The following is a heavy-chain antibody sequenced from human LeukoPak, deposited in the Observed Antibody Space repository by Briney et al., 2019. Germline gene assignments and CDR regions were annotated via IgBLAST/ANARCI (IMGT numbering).Heavy chain of an antibody. CDR1: GFTFSNYW. J-gene: IGHJ4*02. V-gene: IGHV3-7*01. D-gene: IGHD5-12*01. CDR3: VRDGGVSGYDLLDY. CDR2: INQDGSEE. Sequence: PGGSLRLSCAASGFTFSNYWMSWVRQAPGKGLEWVAHINQDGSEEHYMDSVKARFIISRDNAKNSLSLQMDSLRAEGTAVYYCVRDGGVSGYDLLDYWGQGTLVTVSS.